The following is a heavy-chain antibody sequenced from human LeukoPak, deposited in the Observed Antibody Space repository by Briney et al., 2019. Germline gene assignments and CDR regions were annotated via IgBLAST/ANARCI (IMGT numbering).Heavy chain of an antibody. CDR3: ARGESGYYFPFDP. D-gene: IGHD3-22*01. V-gene: IGHV4-61*02. Sequence: SQTLSLTPTVSRGSLSGGSYYSGCIRQPAGEGLEWVGRIYTSGSTNYNTPLKSRVTISVDTSKNQFSLKLSSVTAADTAVYYCARGESGYYFPFDPWGQGTLVTVSS. CDR2: IYTSGST. CDR1: RGSLSGGSYY. J-gene: IGHJ5*02.